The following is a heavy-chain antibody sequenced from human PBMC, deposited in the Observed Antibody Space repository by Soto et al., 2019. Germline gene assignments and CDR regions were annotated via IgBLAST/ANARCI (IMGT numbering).Heavy chain of an antibody. CDR1: GGTFSSYA. Sequence: QVQLVQSGAEVKKPGSSVKVSCKASGGTFSSYAISWVRQAPGQGLEWMGGIIPIFGTANYAQKFQGRGTSTADESTSTAYMELSSLRSEDTAVYYCARVVNILTGFGYFDLWGRGTLVTVSS. V-gene: IGHV1-69*01. CDR3: ARVVNILTGFGYFDL. CDR2: IIPIFGTA. J-gene: IGHJ2*01. D-gene: IGHD3-9*01.